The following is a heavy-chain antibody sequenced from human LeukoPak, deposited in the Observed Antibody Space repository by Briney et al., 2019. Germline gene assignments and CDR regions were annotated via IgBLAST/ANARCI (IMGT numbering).Heavy chain of an antibody. CDR1: GGSISSGGYS. D-gene: IGHD2-21*02. V-gene: IGHV4-30-4*07. J-gene: IGHJ4*02. CDR3: ARTRCGDCPWGDYFDY. CDR2: IYNSGST. Sequence: SETLSLTCTVSGGSISSGGYSWNWIRQPPGKGLEWIGYIYNSGSTSYNPSLKSRVSLSVDTSKNLFSLKLSSVTAADTAVYYCARTRCGDCPWGDYFDYWGQGTLVTVSS.